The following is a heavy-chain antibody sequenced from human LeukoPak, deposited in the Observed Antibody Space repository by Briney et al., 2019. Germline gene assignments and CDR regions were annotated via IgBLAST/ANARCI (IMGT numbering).Heavy chain of an antibody. V-gene: IGHV3-66*01. Sequence: PGGSLRLSCAASGFTVSSNYMSWVRQAPGKGLEWVSVIYSGGSTYYADSVKGRFTISRDNSKNTLYLQMSSLRAEDTAVYYCARDGPIAVAGTYFDYWGQGTLVTVSS. D-gene: IGHD6-19*01. CDR3: ARDGPIAVAGTYFDY. CDR2: IYSGGST. J-gene: IGHJ4*02. CDR1: GFTVSSNY.